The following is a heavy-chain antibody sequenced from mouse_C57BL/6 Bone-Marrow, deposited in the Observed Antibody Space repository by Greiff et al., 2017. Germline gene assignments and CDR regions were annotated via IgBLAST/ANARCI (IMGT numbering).Heavy chain of an antibody. CDR2: ISGGGGNT. V-gene: IGHV5-9*01. Sequence: EVQVVESGGGLVKPGGSLKLSCAASGFTFSSYTMSWVRQTPEKRLQWVAAISGGGGNTYYPDSVQGRFTFSRDNDKNILYLQMSSLRSEDTALYYCSRQVTTVLATKYFDVWGTGTTVTVSS. D-gene: IGHD1-1*01. J-gene: IGHJ1*03. CDR1: GFTFSSYT. CDR3: SRQVTTVLATKYFDV.